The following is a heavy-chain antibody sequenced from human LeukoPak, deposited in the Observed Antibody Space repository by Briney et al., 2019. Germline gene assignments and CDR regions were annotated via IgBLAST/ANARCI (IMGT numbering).Heavy chain of an antibody. Sequence: GGSLRLSCAASGFTLSSYAMHWVRQALGKGREYVSALSRNGGTTYYANSVKGRFTISRDNSKNTLYLQMATPRAEDMAVYYCARGEGGYFDYWGEGTLVTVSS. V-gene: IGHV3-64*01. CDR3: ARGEGGYFDY. J-gene: IGHJ4*02. CDR1: GFTLSSYA. D-gene: IGHD1-26*01. CDR2: LSRNGGTT.